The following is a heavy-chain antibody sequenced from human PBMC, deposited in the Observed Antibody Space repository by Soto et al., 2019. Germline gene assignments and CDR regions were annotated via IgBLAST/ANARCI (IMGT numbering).Heavy chain of an antibody. CDR2: ST. J-gene: IGHJ4*02. D-gene: IGHD7-27*01. CDR3: ARANWYSEY. Sequence: SETLSLTCTVSGGSITSGNYYCNWIRQHPGKGLGWIGYSTYYNPSLKSRFTISVDTSKYQFSLKLNSVTAADTAADYCARANWYSEYWGQGALVTVSS. CDR1: GGSITSGNYY. V-gene: IGHV4-31*03.